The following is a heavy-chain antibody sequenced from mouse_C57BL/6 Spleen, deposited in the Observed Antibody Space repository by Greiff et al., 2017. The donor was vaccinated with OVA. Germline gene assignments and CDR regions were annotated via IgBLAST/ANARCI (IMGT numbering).Heavy chain of an antibody. Sequence: EVQLVESGGGLVKPGGSLKLSCAASGFTFSSYAMSWVRQTPEKRLEWVATISDGGSYTYYPDNVKGRFTISRDNAKNNLYLQMSHLKSEDTAMYYCARAGYDGASWFAYWGQGTLVTVSA. CDR1: GFTFSSYA. V-gene: IGHV5-4*01. CDR3: ARAGYDGASWFAY. D-gene: IGHD2-2*01. CDR2: ISDGGSYT. J-gene: IGHJ3*01.